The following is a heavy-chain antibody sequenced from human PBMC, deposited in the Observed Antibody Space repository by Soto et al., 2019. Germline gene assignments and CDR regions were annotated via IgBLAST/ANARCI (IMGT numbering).Heavy chain of an antibody. J-gene: IGHJ5*02. Sequence: PGGSLRLSCAASGFTFSSYAMNWVRQAPGKGLQWIGAINHSGSTNYNPSLKSRVTISVDTSKNQLSLKLSSVTAADTAVYYCARGSGGYSNYYRRVGQTNWFDPWGQGTLVTVSS. CDR2: INHSGST. V-gene: IGHV4-34*01. CDR1: GFTFSSYA. D-gene: IGHD4-4*01. CDR3: ARGSGGYSNYYRRVGQTNWFDP.